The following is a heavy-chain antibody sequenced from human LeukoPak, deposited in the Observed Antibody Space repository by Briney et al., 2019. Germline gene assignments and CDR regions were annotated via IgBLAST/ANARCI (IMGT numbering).Heavy chain of an antibody. CDR1: GGSFSGYY. V-gene: IGHV4-34*01. D-gene: IGHD5-18*01. Sequence: PSETLSLTCAVYGGSFSGYYWSWIRQPPGKGLEWIGEINHSGSTNYNPSLKSRVTISVDTSKNQFSLKLSSVTAADTAVYYCARGLPWIQLWFRWGQGTLVTVSS. CDR2: INHSGST. CDR3: ARGLPWIQLWFR. J-gene: IGHJ4*02.